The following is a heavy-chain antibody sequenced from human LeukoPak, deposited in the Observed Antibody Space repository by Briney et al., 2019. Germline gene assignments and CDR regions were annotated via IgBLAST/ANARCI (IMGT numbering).Heavy chain of an antibody. J-gene: IGHJ4*02. CDR2: INPNSGGT. Sequence: ASVKVSCKASGYTFTGYYMHWVRQAPGQGLEWMGWINPNSGGTNYAQKFQGRVTMTRDASISTAYMELSRLRSDDTAVYYCARRGVTGTREFDYWGQGTLVTVSS. CDR3: ARRGVTGTREFDY. CDR1: GYTFTGYY. V-gene: IGHV1-2*02. D-gene: IGHD1-7*01.